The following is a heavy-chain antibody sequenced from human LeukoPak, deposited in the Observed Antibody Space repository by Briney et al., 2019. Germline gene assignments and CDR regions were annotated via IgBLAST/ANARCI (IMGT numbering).Heavy chain of an antibody. D-gene: IGHD2-2*03. CDR2: IYGSGTT. Sequence: SETLSLTCTVSGGSIKSGSYYWNWIRQSPGKGLEWIGRIYGSGTTNYNPSLESRVIISRDTSRNQFSLRLSSVTAADTAVYYCARALDIVVVPAAIIWFDPWGQGTLVTVSS. CDR1: GGSIKSGSYY. V-gene: IGHV4-61*02. J-gene: IGHJ5*02. CDR3: ARALDIVVVPAAIIWFDP.